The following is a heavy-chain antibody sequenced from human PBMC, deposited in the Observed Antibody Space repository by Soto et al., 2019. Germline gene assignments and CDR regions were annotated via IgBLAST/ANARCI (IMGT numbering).Heavy chain of an antibody. CDR2: IIPIFGTA. CDR1: GGTFSSYA. CDR3: ARGVRDYYDSSGYYGAEYFQH. Sequence: QVQLVQSGAEVKKPGSSVKVSCKASGGTFSSYAISWVRQAPGQGLEWMGGIIPIFGTANYAQKFQGRVTINADESTSTAYMELSSLRSEDTAVYYCARGVRDYYDSSGYYGAEYFQHWGQGTLVTVSS. J-gene: IGHJ1*01. V-gene: IGHV1-69*01. D-gene: IGHD3-22*01.